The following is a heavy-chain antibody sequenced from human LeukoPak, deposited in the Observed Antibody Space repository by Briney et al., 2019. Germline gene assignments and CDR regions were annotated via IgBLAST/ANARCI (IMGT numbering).Heavy chain of an antibody. Sequence: GESLKISCEGSGYNFANYWIAWVRQMPGKGLEWMGIIYPDDSDTRYSPSFEGQVIISVDKSISTAYLQWSSLKASDTATYYCARHGHCTNGVCYSNYYYYMDVWGKGTTVTVSS. D-gene: IGHD2-8*01. CDR1: GYNFANYW. V-gene: IGHV5-51*01. CDR2: IYPDDSDT. CDR3: ARHGHCTNGVCYSNYYYYMDV. J-gene: IGHJ6*03.